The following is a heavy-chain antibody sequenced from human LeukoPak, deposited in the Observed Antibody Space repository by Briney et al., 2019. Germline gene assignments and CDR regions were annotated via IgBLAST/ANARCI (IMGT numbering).Heavy chain of an antibody. D-gene: IGHD3-22*01. Sequence: GASVKVSCKASGHTFISYYMHWVRQAPGQGVEWMGIINPSGGSVTYAQMFQGRVTMTRDRYTSTVYVEVSSLRAEDTSVYYCARGRHYYESSDYYYEGDAFDVWGQGTMVTVSS. CDR2: INPSGGSV. CDR1: GHTFISYY. V-gene: IGHV1-46*01. J-gene: IGHJ3*01. CDR3: ARGRHYYESSDYYYEGDAFDV.